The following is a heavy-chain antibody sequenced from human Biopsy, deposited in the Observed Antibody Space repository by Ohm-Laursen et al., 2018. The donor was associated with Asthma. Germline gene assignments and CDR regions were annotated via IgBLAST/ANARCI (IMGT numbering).Heavy chain of an antibody. V-gene: IGHV1-3*01. CDR2: INAGNGNT. J-gene: IGHJ3*02. CDR3: ARTYYDFLTGQVNDAFAM. Sequence: GASVKVSCKASGYTFISYAIHWVRQAPGQRLEWMGWINAGNGNTKYSQKFQGRVTISRDTSASTAYMDLSSLRSEDTAVYYCARTYYDFLTGQVNDAFAMWGQGTMVAVSS. CDR1: GYTFISYA. D-gene: IGHD3-9*01.